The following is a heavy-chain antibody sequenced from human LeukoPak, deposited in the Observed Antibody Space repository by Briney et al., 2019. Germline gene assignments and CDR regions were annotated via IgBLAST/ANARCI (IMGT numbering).Heavy chain of an antibody. Sequence: GGSLRLSCAASGFTFSSYAMSWVRQAPGKGLEWASAISGSGGSTYYADSVKGRFTISRDNSKNTLYLQMNSLRAEDTAVYYCAKTEETLTGYYWADYWGQGTLVTVSS. CDR3: AKTEETLTGYYWADY. CDR2: ISGSGGST. D-gene: IGHD3-9*01. CDR1: GFTFSSYA. V-gene: IGHV3-23*01. J-gene: IGHJ4*02.